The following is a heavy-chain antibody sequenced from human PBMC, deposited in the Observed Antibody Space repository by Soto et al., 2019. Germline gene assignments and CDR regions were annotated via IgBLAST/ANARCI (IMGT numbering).Heavy chain of an antibody. Sequence: ASVKVSCKASGYTFTSYAMHWVRQAPGQRLEWMGWINAGNGNTKYSQKFQGRVTITRDTSASTAYMELSSLRSEDTAVYYCARVPVYRPGSFDIWGQGTMVTVS. CDR2: INAGNGNT. D-gene: IGHD1-20*01. J-gene: IGHJ3*02. V-gene: IGHV1-3*01. CDR1: GYTFTSYA. CDR3: ARVPVYRPGSFDI.